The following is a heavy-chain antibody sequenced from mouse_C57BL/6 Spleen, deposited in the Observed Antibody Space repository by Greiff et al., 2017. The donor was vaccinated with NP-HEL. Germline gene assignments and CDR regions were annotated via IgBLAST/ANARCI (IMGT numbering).Heavy chain of an antibody. J-gene: IGHJ4*01. CDR2: IYPGSGNT. D-gene: IGHD1-1*01. CDR1: GYSFTSYY. V-gene: IGHV1-66*01. CDR3: ARDDYYGSYAMDY. Sequence: VQRVESGPELVKPGASVKISCKASGYSFTSYYIHWVKQRPGQGLEWIGWIYPGSGNTKYNEKFKGKATLTADTSSSTAYMQLSSLTSEDSAVYYCARDDYYGSYAMDYWGQGTSVTVSS.